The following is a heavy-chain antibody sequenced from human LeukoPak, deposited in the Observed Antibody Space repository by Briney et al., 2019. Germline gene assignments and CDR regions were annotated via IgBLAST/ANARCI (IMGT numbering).Heavy chain of an antibody. CDR2: IIPIFGTA. D-gene: IGHD1-26*01. CDR3: ARGWVDGPHYYYYYYMDV. V-gene: IGHV1-69*13. CDR1: GGTFSSYA. Sequence: GASVKVSCKASGGTFSSYAISWVRQAPGQGLEWMGGIIPIFGTANYAQKFQGRVTITADESTSTAYMELSSLRSEDTAVYYCARGWVDGPHYYYYYYMDVWGKGTTVTVSS. J-gene: IGHJ6*03.